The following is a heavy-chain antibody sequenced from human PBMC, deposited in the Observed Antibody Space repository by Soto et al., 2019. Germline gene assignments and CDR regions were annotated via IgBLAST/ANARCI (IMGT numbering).Heavy chain of an antibody. J-gene: IGHJ4*02. V-gene: IGHV4-34*01. D-gene: IGHD2-15*01. CDR2: INHSGST. CDR1: GGSFSGYY. Sequence: SETLSLTCAVYGGSFSGYYWSWIRHPPGKGLEWIGEINHSGSTNYNPSLKSRVTISVDTSKNQFSLKLSSVTAADTAVYYCAREGPLAALFDYWGQGTLVTVSS. CDR3: AREGPLAALFDY.